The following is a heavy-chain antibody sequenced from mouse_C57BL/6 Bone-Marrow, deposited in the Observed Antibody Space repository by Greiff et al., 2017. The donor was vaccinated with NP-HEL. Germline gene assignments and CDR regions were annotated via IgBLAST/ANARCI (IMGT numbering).Heavy chain of an antibody. CDR3: ARSAAY. Sequence: VQLQESGPELVKPGASVKISCKASGYAFSSSWMNWVKQRPGKGLEWIGRIYPGDGDTNYNGKFKGKATLTADKSSSTAYMQLSSLTSEDSAVYFCARSAAYWGQGTLVTVSA. CDR2: IYPGDGDT. V-gene: IGHV1-82*01. J-gene: IGHJ3*01. CDR1: GYAFSSSW.